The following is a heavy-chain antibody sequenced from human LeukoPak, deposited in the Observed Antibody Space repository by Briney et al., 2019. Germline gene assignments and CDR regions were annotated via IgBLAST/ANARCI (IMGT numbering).Heavy chain of an antibody. CDR2: ISSSGTTI. V-gene: IGHV3-11*04. J-gene: IGHJ6*03. CDR1: GFTFSDYY. Sequence: GGSLRLSCAASGFTFSDYYMSWIRQAPGKGLEWLSYISSSGTTIYYADSVKGRFTISRDNSKNTLYLQMNSLRAEDTAVYYCARGEVVVTNYHYYYMDVWGKGTTVTVSS. CDR3: ARGEVVVTNYHYYYMDV. D-gene: IGHD3-22*01.